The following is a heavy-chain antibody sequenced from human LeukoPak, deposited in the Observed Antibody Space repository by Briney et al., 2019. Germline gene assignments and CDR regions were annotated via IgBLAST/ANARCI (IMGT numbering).Heavy chain of an antibody. CDR1: GFTFSSFS. Sequence: GGSLRLSCAASGFTFSSFSMNWARQAPGKGLEWVSSITTDSSYIFYADSVKGRFTISRDNAKNSLYLQMNSLRAEDTAVYYCYCAVEDYWGQGTLVTVSS. V-gene: IGHV3-21*01. CDR3: YCAVEDY. CDR2: ITTDSSYI. D-gene: IGHD2-15*01. J-gene: IGHJ4*02.